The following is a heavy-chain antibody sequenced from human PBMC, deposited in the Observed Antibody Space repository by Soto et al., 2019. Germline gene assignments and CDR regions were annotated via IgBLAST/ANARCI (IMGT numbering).Heavy chain of an antibody. D-gene: IGHD2-8*01. V-gene: IGHV3-23*01. J-gene: IGHJ3*02. CDR3: AKDYLYDTPIPRDAFDI. CDR1: GFTFSSYA. CDR2: ISGSGGST. Sequence: EVQLLESGGGLVQPGGSLRLSCAASGFTFSSYAMSWVRQAPGKGLEWVSAISGSGGSTYYADSVKGRFTISRDNSKNTLYLQMNSLRAEDTAVYYCAKDYLYDTPIPRDAFDIWGQGTMVTVSS.